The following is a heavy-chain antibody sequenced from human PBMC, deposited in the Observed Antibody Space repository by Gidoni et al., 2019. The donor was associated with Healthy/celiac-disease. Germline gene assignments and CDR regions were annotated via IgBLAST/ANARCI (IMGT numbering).Heavy chain of an antibody. Sequence: QVQLVESGGGVVQPGRSLRLSCAASGFTFSSYAMHWVRQAPGKGLEWVAVISYDGSNKYYADSVKGRFTISRDNSKNTLYLQMNSLRAEDTAVYYCARDGMGFGELLYQDYWGQGTLVTVSS. CDR1: GFTFSSYA. CDR3: ARDGMGFGELLYQDY. D-gene: IGHD3-10*01. CDR2: ISYDGSNK. V-gene: IGHV3-30-3*01. J-gene: IGHJ4*02.